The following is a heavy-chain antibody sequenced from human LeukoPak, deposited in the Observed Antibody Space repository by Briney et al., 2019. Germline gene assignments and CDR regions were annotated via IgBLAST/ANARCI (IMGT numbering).Heavy chain of an antibody. CDR1: GFTVSSNY. CDR3: TSNYYGSGSYSDY. V-gene: IGHV3-73*01. Sequence: GGSLRLSCAASGFTVSSNYMSWVRQASGKGLEWVGRIRSKANSYATAYAASVKGRFTISRDDSKNTAYLQMNSLKTEDTAVYYCTSNYYGSGSYSDYWGQGTLVTVSS. CDR2: IRSKANSYAT. D-gene: IGHD3-10*01. J-gene: IGHJ4*02.